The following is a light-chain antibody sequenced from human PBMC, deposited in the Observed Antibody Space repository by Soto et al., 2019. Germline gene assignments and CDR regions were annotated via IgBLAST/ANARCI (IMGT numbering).Light chain of an antibody. Sequence: DVQMTQSPSSLSASVGDRVTITCQASQDITNFLNWYQQKPGKAPNLLIYDASNLESGVPSRFSGSGSGTEFTLTINSLQPDDFATYYCQQYNTFPITFGQGTRLEIK. V-gene: IGKV1-33*01. CDR2: DAS. J-gene: IGKJ5*01. CDR3: QQYNTFPIT. CDR1: QDITNF.